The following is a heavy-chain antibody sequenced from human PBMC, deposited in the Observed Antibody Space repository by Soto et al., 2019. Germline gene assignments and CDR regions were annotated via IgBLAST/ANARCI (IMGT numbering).Heavy chain of an antibody. D-gene: IGHD2-15*01. J-gene: IGHJ6*02. Sequence: SVKVSCKASGGTFSSYAISWVRQAPGQGLKWMGGIIPILGTANYAQKFQGRVTITADESTSTAYMELSSLRSEDTAVYYCARRPLGRYCSGGSCYQGPYYYGMDVWGQGTTVTVSS. CDR1: GGTFSSYA. V-gene: IGHV1-69*13. CDR2: IIPILGTA. CDR3: ARRPLGRYCSGGSCYQGPYYYGMDV.